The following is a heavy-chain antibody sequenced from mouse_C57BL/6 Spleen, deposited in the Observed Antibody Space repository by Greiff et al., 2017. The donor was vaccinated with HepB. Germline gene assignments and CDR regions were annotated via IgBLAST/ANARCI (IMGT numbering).Heavy chain of an antibody. D-gene: IGHD1-1*01. CDR1: GYTFTSYW. CDR3: ARSLVAHYVDY. J-gene: IGHJ2*01. CDR2: INPSNGGT. V-gene: IGHV1-53*01. Sequence: VQLQQPGTVLVKPGASVKLSCKASGYTFTSYWMHWVKQRPGQGLEWIGNINPSNGGTNYNEKFKSKATLTVDKSSSTAYMQLSSLTSEDSAVYYGARSLVAHYVDYWGQGTTLTVSS.